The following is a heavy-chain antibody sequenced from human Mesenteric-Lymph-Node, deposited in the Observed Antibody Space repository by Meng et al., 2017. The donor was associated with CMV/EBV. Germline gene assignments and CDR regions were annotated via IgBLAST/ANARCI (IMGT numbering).Heavy chain of an antibody. CDR2: IYSGDNT. CDR3: TGDSVSNPNLDY. V-gene: IGHV3-66*01. D-gene: IGHD3-10*01. CDR1: GFNVRDKY. Sequence: EGHLVESGGGLVQPGGSLRLSFAASGFNVRDKYMSWVRQAPGKGLEWVCIIYSGDNTYYIDSVKDRFTVSRDNSRNTMYLQMNSLRVEDTAVYYCTGDSVSNPNLDYWGQGTLVTVSS. J-gene: IGHJ4*02.